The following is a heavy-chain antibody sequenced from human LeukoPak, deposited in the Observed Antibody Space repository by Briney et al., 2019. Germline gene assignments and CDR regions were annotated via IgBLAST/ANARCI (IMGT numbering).Heavy chain of an antibody. CDR1: GYTFTGHY. V-gene: IGHV1-2*02. Sequence: ASVKVSCKTSGYTFTGHYMHWVRQAPGQGSEWMGWMNPDSGGANYAQNFQGRVTMTRDTSISTAYMELSGLTSEDTAVYYCARGLLRELLGLDYWGQGTLVTVSS. CDR2: MNPDSGGA. J-gene: IGHJ4*02. CDR3: ARGLLRELLGLDY. D-gene: IGHD3-10*01.